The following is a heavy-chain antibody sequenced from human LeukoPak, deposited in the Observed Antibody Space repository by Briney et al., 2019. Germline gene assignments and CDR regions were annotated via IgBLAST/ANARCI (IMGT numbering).Heavy chain of an antibody. J-gene: IGHJ3*02. CDR2: ISYDGSNK. CDR1: GFTFSNSG. Sequence: GGSLRLSCAASGFTFSNSGMNWVRQAPGKGLEWVAVISYDGSNKYYADSVKGRFTISRDNSKNTLYLQMNSLRAEDTAVYYCAKEKEQWLVIRGAFDIWGQGTMVTVSS. D-gene: IGHD6-19*01. V-gene: IGHV3-30*18. CDR3: AKEKEQWLVIRGAFDI.